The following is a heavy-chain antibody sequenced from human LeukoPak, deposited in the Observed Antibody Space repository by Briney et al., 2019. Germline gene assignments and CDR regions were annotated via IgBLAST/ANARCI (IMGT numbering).Heavy chain of an antibody. J-gene: IGHJ5*02. D-gene: IGHD2-2*01. V-gene: IGHV3-9*01. Sequence: GGSLRLSCAASGFTFDDYAMHWVRQAPGKGLEWVSGISWNSGSIGYADSVKGRFTISRDNAKNSLYLQMNSLRAEDTALYYCAKDIGYQLLDNWLDPWGQGTLVTVSS. CDR3: AKDIGYQLLDNWLDP. CDR2: ISWNSGSI. CDR1: GFTFDDYA.